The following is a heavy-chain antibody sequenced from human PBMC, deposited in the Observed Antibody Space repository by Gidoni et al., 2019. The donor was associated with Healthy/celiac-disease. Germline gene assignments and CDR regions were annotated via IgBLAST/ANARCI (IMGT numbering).Heavy chain of an antibody. CDR3: ARDNGVDTFRSPFDI. Sequence: QVQLVQSGAEVKKPGASVKVSCKASGYTFTSYGISWVRQAPGQGLDWMGWISAYNGNTNYAQKLQGRVTMTTDTSTSTAYMELRSLRSDDTVVYYCARDNGVDTFRSPFDIWGQGTMVTVSS. CDR1: GYTFTSYG. J-gene: IGHJ3*02. CDR2: ISAYNGNT. D-gene: IGHD2-8*01. V-gene: IGHV1-18*01.